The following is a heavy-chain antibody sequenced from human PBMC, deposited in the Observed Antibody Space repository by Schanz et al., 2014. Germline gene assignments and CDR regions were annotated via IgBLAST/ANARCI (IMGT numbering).Heavy chain of an antibody. CDR1: GFPFSPYS. V-gene: IGHV3-21*02. Sequence: EVQLVGSGGGLVKPGGSLSLSCAASGFPFSPYSINWFRQAPGKGLEWVSSISSSSSYISYADSVKGRFTISRDNAKNSLYLQMNSLRAEDTAVYYCARPSDSSWYMDVWGKGTTVTVSS. J-gene: IGHJ6*03. D-gene: IGHD2-21*02. CDR2: ISSSSSYI. CDR3: ARPSDSSWYMDV.